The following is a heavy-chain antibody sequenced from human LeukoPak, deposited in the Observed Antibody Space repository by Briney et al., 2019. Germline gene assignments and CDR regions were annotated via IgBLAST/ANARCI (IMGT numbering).Heavy chain of an antibody. J-gene: IGHJ5*02. Sequence: ASVTVSCKASGYTFTGYYMQWVRQAPGQGLEWMGWINPNRGGTNYAQKFQGRVTMTRDTSISTAYMELSRLRSDDTAVYYCARDAYPVVPADDNWFDPWGQGTLVTVSS. CDR2: INPNRGGT. CDR1: GYTFTGYY. V-gene: IGHV1-2*02. D-gene: IGHD2-2*01. CDR3: ARDAYPVVPADDNWFDP.